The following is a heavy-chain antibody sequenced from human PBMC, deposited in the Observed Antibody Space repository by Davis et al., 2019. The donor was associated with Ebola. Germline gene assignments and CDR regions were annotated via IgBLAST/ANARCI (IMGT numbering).Heavy chain of an antibody. J-gene: IGHJ4*02. Sequence: ASVKVSCKASGYSFTSYYIHWVRQAPGQGLEWMGIINPSGGSTSYAQKFQGRVVMTSDTSTSTVYMELRSLRSDDTAVYYCARRKGIAAPHGFDFWGQGTLVTVSS. CDR1: GYSFTSYY. D-gene: IGHD6-13*01. CDR3: ARRKGIAAPHGFDF. V-gene: IGHV1-46*01. CDR2: INPSGGST.